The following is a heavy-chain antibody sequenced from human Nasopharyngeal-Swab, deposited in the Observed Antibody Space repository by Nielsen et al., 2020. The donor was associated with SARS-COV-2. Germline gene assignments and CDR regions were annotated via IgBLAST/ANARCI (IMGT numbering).Heavy chain of an antibody. V-gene: IGHV3-33*01. J-gene: IGHJ4*02. Sequence: GGSLRLSCAASGFTFSSYGMHWVRQAPGKGLEWVAVIWYDGSNKYYADSVKGRFTISRDNSKNTLYLQMNSLRAEDTAVHYCARDFGIAAAGSDVDYWGQGTLVTVSS. CDR1: GFTFSSYG. D-gene: IGHD6-13*01. CDR2: IWYDGSNK. CDR3: ARDFGIAAAGSDVDY.